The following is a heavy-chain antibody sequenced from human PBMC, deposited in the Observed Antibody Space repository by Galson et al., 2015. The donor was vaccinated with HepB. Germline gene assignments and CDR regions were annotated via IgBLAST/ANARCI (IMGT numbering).Heavy chain of an antibody. CDR1: GFTFSSYA. J-gene: IGHJ4*02. Sequence: SLRLSCAASGFTFSSYAMTWVRQAPGKGLECLSSITRNGGRTFYTNSVKGRFTISRDNSGNTVVLQLSSLRPEDTAVYYGAKGGIMVSNNTYQLHFWGQGTLVSVSS. D-gene: IGHD2-8*01. CDR3: AKGGIMVSNNTYQLHF. V-gene: IGHV3-23*01. CDR2: ITRNGGRT.